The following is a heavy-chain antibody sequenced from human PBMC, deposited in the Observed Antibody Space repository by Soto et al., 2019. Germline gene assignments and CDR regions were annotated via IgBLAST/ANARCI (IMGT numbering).Heavy chain of an antibody. CDR1: GYTFTSYD. J-gene: IGHJ4*02. V-gene: IGHV1-8*01. CDR2: MNPNSGNT. Sequence: ASVKVSCKASGYTFTSYDINWVRQANGQGLEWMGWMNPNSGNTGYVQKFRGRVTMTRNTSTSTAYMELSSLTSEDTAVYFCARGPPGMGSYLFLWGPGTLVTVSS. D-gene: IGHD3-16*02. CDR3: ARGPPGMGSYLFL.